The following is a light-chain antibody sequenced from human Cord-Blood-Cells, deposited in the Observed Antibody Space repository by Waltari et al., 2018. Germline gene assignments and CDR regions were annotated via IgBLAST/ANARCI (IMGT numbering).Light chain of an antibody. CDR1: ISDVGGYNY. CDR2: DVS. J-gene: IGLJ3*02. Sequence: QSALTQPASVSGSPGQSITISCTGTISDVGGYNYVSWYQQHPGKAPKLMIYDVSKLPSGVSNRFSGSKAGNTASLTISGLQAEDEADYYCSSYTSSSTWVFGGGTKLTVL. CDR3: SSYTSSSTWV. V-gene: IGLV2-14*01.